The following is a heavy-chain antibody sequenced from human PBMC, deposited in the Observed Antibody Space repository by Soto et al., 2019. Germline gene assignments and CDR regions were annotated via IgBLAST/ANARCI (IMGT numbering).Heavy chain of an antibody. D-gene: IGHD3-9*01. CDR2: ISGDGVTT. J-gene: IGHJ4*02. CDR1: GFPFSSYW. Sequence: EVQLVESGGDLVQRGGSLRLSCAASGFPFSSYWMHWVRHTPGKGLDWVARISGDGVTTYYADSVTGRFTVSRDNAKYTLSQQISGLRAEDTAVYYCAREYDGLFTGYYTDYWGQGTLVSVSS. V-gene: IGHV3-74*01. CDR3: AREYDGLFTGYYTDY.